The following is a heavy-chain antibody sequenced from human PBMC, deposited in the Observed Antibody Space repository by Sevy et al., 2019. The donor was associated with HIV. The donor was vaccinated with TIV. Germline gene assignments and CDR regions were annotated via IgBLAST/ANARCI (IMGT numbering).Heavy chain of an antibody. V-gene: IGHV3-11*01. D-gene: IGHD5-18*01. CDR2: ISSGGSNK. J-gene: IGHJ4*02. Sequence: GGSLRLSCAASTFTFSDYYMTWIRQAPGKGLECVSHISSGGSNKYYADSVKGRFTISRDNAKNSLYLQMNSLRAEDTAVYDCARVRYNYGSYYFDYWGQGTLVTVSS. CDR3: ARVRYNYGSYYFDY. CDR1: TFTFSDYY.